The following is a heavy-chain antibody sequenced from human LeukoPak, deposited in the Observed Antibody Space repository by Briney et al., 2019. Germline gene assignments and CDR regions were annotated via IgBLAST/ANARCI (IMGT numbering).Heavy chain of an antibody. CDR1: GFTFSSYA. J-gene: IGHJ4*02. V-gene: IGHV3-23*01. CDR3: AIIQWLVPRSLVY. CDR2: ISGSGGST. D-gene: IGHD6-19*01. Sequence: GGSPRLSCAASGFTFSSYAMSWVRQAPGKGLEWVSAISGSGGSTYYADSVKGRFTISRDNSKNTLYLQMNSLRAEDTAVYYCAIIQWLVPRSLVYWGQGTLVTVSS.